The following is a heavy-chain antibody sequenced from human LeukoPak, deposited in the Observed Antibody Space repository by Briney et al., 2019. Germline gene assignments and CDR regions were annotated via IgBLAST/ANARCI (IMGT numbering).Heavy chain of an antibody. CDR1: GGSISSYY. Sequence: SETLSLTCTVSGGSISSYYWSWIRQPPGKGLEWIGYIYYSGSTNYNPSLKSRVTISVDTSKNQFSLKLSSVTAADTAVYYCARLVAGTDGSDYWGQGTLVTVSS. CDR3: ARLVAGTDGSDY. D-gene: IGHD6-19*01. V-gene: IGHV4-59*01. J-gene: IGHJ4*02. CDR2: IYYSGST.